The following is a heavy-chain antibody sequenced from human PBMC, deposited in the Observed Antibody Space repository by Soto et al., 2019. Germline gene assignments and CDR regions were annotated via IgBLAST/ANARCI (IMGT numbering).Heavy chain of an antibody. CDR1: GYTFTGYY. V-gene: IGHV1-2*04. D-gene: IGHD3-22*01. Sequence: ASVKVSCKASGYTFTGYYMHWVRQAPGQGLEWMGWINPNSGGTNYAQKFQGWVTMTRDTSISTAYMELSRLRSDDTAVYYCARDSSSTYYYDSSGYYYGSGAFDIWGQGTMVTVSS. J-gene: IGHJ3*02. CDR2: INPNSGGT. CDR3: ARDSSSTYYYDSSGYYYGSGAFDI.